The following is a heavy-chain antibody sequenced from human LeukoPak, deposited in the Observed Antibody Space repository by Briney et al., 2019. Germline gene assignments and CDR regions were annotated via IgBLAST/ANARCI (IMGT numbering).Heavy chain of an antibody. Sequence: SETLSLTCTVSGGSISSYYWSWIRQPPGKGLEWIGYIYYSGSTNYNPSLKSRVTISVDTSKNQFSLKLSSVTAVDTAVYYCARVTPQWLEFDYWGQGTLVTVSS. CDR2: IYYSGST. D-gene: IGHD6-19*01. CDR1: GGSISSYY. V-gene: IGHV4-59*01. CDR3: ARVTPQWLEFDY. J-gene: IGHJ4*02.